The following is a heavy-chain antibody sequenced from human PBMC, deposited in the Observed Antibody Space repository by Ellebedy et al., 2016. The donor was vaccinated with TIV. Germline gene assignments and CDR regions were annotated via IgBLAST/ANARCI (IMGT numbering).Heavy chain of an antibody. Sequence: GESLKISCAASGFTFSDYYMSWFRQAPGKGLEWVGFIRSKAYGGTTEYAASVKGRFTISRDDSKSIAYLQMNSLKTEDTAVYYCTRRGYDFWSGYYFDYWGQGTLVTVSS. V-gene: IGHV3-49*03. CDR3: TRRGYDFWSGYYFDY. CDR1: GFTFSDYY. D-gene: IGHD3-3*01. CDR2: IRSKAYGGTT. J-gene: IGHJ4*02.